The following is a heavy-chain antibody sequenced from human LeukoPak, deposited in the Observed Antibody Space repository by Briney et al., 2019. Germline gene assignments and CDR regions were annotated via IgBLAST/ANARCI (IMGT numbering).Heavy chain of an antibody. D-gene: IGHD3-22*01. CDR3: AKDDDYDKKAFDY. Sequence: SLRLSCAASGFTFDDYAMHWVRQAPGKGLEWVSGISWNSGSIGYADSVKGRFTISRDNAKNSLYLQMNSLRAEDTALYYCAKDDDYDKKAFDYWGQGTLVTVSS. J-gene: IGHJ4*02. V-gene: IGHV3-9*01. CDR1: GFTFDDYA. CDR2: ISWNSGSI.